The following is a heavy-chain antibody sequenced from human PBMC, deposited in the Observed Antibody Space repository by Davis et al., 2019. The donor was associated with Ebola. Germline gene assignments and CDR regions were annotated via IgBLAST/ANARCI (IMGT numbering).Heavy chain of an antibody. CDR1: VITFSSYA. CDR3: ARGPLWFGVYYFDY. CDR2: ISGSGGST. V-gene: IGHV3-23*01. Sequence: PGGSLRLSCTDSVITFSSYAMTWVRQAPGKGLEWVSAISGSGGSTYYADSVKGRFTISRDNSKNTLYLQMNSLRAEDTAVYYCARGPLWFGVYYFDYWGQGTLVTVSS. D-gene: IGHD3-10*01. J-gene: IGHJ4*02.